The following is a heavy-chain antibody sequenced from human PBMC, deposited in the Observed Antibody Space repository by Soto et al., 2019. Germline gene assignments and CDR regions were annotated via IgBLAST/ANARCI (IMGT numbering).Heavy chain of an antibody. Sequence: EVQLVESGGGLVKPGGSLRLSCAASGFTFSNAWMSWVRQAPGKGLEWVGRIKSKTDGGTTDYAAPVKGRFTISRDDSKNTLYLQMNSLKTEDTAVYYCTTEHYYDSSGYYYDLVNWFDPWGQGTLVTVSS. J-gene: IGHJ5*02. D-gene: IGHD3-22*01. CDR3: TTEHYYDSSGYYYDLVNWFDP. CDR2: IKSKTDGGTT. V-gene: IGHV3-15*01. CDR1: GFTFSNAW.